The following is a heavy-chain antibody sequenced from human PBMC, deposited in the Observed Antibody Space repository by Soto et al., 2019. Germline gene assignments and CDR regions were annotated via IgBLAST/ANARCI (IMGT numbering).Heavy chain of an antibody. J-gene: IGHJ4*02. CDR3: AKVPGGYGDYEAP. CDR1: GFTFSDYA. Sequence: EVQLLESGGGLVQPGESLRLSCATSGFTFSDYAMSWVRQPPGKGLEWVSAISASGGHTYYADSVKGQFTISRDNSKNMLYLQMNSLRAEDTAVYYCAKVPGGYGDYEAPWGQGTLVTVSS. CDR2: ISASGGHT. D-gene: IGHD5-12*01. V-gene: IGHV3-23*01.